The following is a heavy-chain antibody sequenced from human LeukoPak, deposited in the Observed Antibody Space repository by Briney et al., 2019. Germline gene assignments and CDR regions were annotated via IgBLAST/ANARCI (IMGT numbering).Heavy chain of an antibody. CDR3: ARGYYDSSGHLDY. J-gene: IGHJ4*02. CDR1: GGSMSSSSYY. V-gene: IGHV4-39*07. Sequence: SETLSLTCTVSGGSMSSSSYYWGWIRQPPGKGLEWIGSISYSGSTNYNPSLKSRVTISVDKSKNQFSLKLSSVTAADTAVYYCARGYYDSSGHLDYWGQGTLVTVSS. D-gene: IGHD3-22*01. CDR2: ISYSGST.